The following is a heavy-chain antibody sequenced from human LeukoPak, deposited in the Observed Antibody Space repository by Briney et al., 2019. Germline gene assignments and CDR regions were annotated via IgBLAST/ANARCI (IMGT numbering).Heavy chain of an antibody. D-gene: IGHD6-13*01. CDR1: GFTFSSYG. CDR2: IWYDGSNK. Sequence: PGRSLRLSCAASGFTFSSYGMHWGRQAPGKGLEWGAVIWYDGSNKYYADSVKGRFTISRDNSKNTLYLQMNSLRAEDTAVYYCARKGIAPKYNFDYWGQGTLVTVSS. CDR3: ARKGIAPKYNFDY. J-gene: IGHJ4*02. V-gene: IGHV3-33*01.